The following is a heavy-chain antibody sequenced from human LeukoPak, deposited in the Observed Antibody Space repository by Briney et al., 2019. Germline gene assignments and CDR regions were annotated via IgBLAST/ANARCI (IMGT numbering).Heavy chain of an antibody. J-gene: IGHJ4*02. D-gene: IGHD3-22*01. CDR2: ISSSSSYI. CDR1: GFTFSSYS. CDR3: ARALDSSGYLLPDY. V-gene: IGHV3-21*01. Sequence: PGGSLRLSCAASGFTFSSYSMNWVRQAPGKGLEWVSSISSSSSYIYYADSVKGRFTISRDNAKNSLYLQMNSLRAEDTAVYYCARALDSSGYLLPDYWGQGTLVTVSS.